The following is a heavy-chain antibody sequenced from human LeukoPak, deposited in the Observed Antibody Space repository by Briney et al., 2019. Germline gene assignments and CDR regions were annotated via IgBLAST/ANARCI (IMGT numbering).Heavy chain of an antibody. CDR2: ISSSSSYT. V-gene: IGHV3-11*03. CDR1: GCTFSDYY. D-gene: IGHD3-16*02. CDR3: ARWGVDDYVWGSYRYTVGYYFDY. J-gene: IGHJ4*02. Sequence: GGSLRLSCAASGCTFSDYYMSWIRQAPGKGLEWVSYISSSSSYTNYADSVKGRFTISRDNAKNSLYLQMNSLRAEDTAVYYCARWGVDDYVWGSYRYTVGYYFDYWGQGTLVTVSS.